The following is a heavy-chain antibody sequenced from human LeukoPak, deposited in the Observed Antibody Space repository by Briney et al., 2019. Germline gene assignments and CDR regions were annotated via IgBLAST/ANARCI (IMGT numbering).Heavy chain of an antibody. CDR3: ARPNYYDSSGVEAFDI. Sequence: PSETLSLTCTVSGGSISSSSYYWGWIRQPPGKGLEWIGSIYYSGSTYYNPSLKSRVTISVDTSKNQFSLKLSSVTAADTAVYYRARPNYYDSSGVEAFDIWGQGTMVTVSS. CDR2: IYYSGST. CDR1: GGSISSSSYY. V-gene: IGHV4-39*01. J-gene: IGHJ3*02. D-gene: IGHD3-22*01.